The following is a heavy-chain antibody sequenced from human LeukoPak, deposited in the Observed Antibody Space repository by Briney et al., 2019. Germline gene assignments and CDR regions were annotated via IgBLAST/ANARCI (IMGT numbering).Heavy chain of an antibody. CDR2: LNPHSGNT. D-gene: IGHD6-19*01. CDR3: ARDIWTSIAVAGTGGND. CDR1: GYSFTTYD. Sequence: ASVKVSCKASGYSFTTYDINWVRQAPGHGLEWMGRLNPHSGNTAFAQRFQGRVSMTRDASITTAYMEVYSLRSEDTAVYYCARDIWTSIAVAGTGGNDWGQGTLVTVSS. V-gene: IGHV1-8*01. J-gene: IGHJ4*02.